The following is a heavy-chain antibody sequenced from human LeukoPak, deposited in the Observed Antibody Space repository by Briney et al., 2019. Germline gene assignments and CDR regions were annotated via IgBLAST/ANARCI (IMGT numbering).Heavy chain of an antibody. CDR3: ASSRYLYYFHF. Sequence: GGSLRLSCAASQYPFNDYYMSWIRQAPGKGLEWISYISSTGTVIHYADSVKGRFTISRDSAKTSLYLQMNNLRAEDTALYYCASSRYLYYFHFWGQGTQVSVSS. CDR1: QYPFNDYY. D-gene: IGHD2-15*01. CDR2: ISSTGTVI. J-gene: IGHJ4*02. V-gene: IGHV3-11*04.